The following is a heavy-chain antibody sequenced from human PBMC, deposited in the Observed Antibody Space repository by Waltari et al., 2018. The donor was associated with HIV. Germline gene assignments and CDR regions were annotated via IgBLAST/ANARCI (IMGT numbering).Heavy chain of an antibody. J-gene: IGHJ4*02. CDR3: ARWRDSLGYFYQFYFFDF. CDR2: INHRGGR. D-gene: IGHD3-16*01. CDR1: GESFNDHY. Sequence: VRLDQWGTNVLKPSETLSLTCAVYGESFNDHYWTWIRQPPGKGLEWTGAINHRGGRLYKPSLRSRLGISVDNSKNQFSLKLASRTAANTATYCCARWRDSLGYFYQFYFFDFWSQGHLVAVSS. V-gene: IGHV4-34*01.